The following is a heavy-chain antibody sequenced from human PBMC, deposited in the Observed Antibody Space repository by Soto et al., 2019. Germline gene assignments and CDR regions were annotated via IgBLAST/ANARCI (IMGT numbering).Heavy chain of an antibody. V-gene: IGHV2-5*02. D-gene: IGHD3-9*01. CDR1: GFSLSSSAVGVG. CDR3: VHCSTATYGTIFFDY. Sequence: SGPTLVNPTQTLTLTCTFSGFSLSSSAVGVGVGWIRQPPGKALEWRALIYWDDDKRYSPSLKSRLTITKDTSQNQVVLTMTNMDAVDTATYDCVHCSTATYGTIFFDYWGLGTLVTVSS. CDR2: IYWDDDK. J-gene: IGHJ4*02.